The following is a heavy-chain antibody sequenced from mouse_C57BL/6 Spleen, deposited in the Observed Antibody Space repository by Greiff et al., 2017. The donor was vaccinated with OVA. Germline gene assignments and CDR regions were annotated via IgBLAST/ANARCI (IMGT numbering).Heavy chain of an antibody. CDR1: GYSFTGYY. Sequence: DVQLQESGPELVKPGASVKISCKASGYSFTGYYMNWVKQSPEKSLEWIGEINPSTGGTTYNQKFKAKATLTVDKSSSTAYMQLKSLTSEDSAVYYCASVYYGSSYDYAMDYWGQGTSVTVSS. J-gene: IGHJ4*01. CDR3: ASVYYGSSYDYAMDY. D-gene: IGHD1-1*01. CDR2: INPSTGGT. V-gene: IGHV1-42*01.